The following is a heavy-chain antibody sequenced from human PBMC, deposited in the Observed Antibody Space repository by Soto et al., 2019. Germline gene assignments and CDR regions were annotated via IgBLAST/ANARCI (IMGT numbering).Heavy chain of an antibody. D-gene: IGHD3-16*01. CDR3: TTDQLAYGGAFDI. J-gene: IGHJ3*02. CDR2: IKSKTDGGTT. Sequence: GGSLRLSCAASGFTFSNAWMSWVRQAPGKGLEWVGRIKSKTDGGTTDYAAPVKGRFTISRDDSKNTLYLQMNSLKTEDTAVYYGTTDQLAYGGAFDIWGQGTMVTVSS. V-gene: IGHV3-15*01. CDR1: GFTFSNAW.